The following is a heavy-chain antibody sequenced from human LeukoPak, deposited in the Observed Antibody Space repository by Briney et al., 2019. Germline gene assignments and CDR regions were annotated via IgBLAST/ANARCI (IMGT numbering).Heavy chain of an antibody. V-gene: IGHV3-23*01. CDR1: GFTFSVYA. J-gene: IGHJ4*02. D-gene: IGHD1-26*01. CDR2: ISGSGGGT. Sequence: PGGSLRLSCAASGFTFSVYAMTWVRQAPGKGLEWVSTISGSGGGTYYADSVKGRFTISRDNSKNTLDLQMNSLRDEDTAIYYCASKRGREFDYWGQGTLVTVSS. CDR3: ASKRGREFDY.